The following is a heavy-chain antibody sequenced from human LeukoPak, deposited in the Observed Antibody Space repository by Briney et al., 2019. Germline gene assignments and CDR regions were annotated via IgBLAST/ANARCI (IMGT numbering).Heavy chain of an antibody. CDR3: ARERYCSGASCPNSNRYFDF. CDR1: GFSVSANY. J-gene: IGHJ4*02. D-gene: IGHD2-15*01. V-gene: IGHV3-66*02. CDR2: IHNGGDT. Sequence: GGSLRLSYTASGFSVSANYMSWVRQAPGKGLEWVSVIHNGGDTYYADSVKGRFTISRDNSKNTLYLQMNSLRAEDTAVYYCARERYCSGASCPNSNRYFDFWGQGTLVTVSS.